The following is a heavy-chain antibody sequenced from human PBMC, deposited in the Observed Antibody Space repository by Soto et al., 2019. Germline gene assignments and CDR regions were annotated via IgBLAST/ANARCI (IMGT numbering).Heavy chain of an antibody. D-gene: IGHD2-2*01. CDR3: AKGQVVPAAHYYYYGMDV. CDR1: GFTFSSYA. J-gene: IGHJ6*02. Sequence: GGSLRLSCAASGFTFSSYAMSWVRQAPGKGLEWVSAISGSDGSTYYADSVKGRFTISRDNSKNTLYLQMNSLRAEDTAVYYCAKGQVVPAAHYYYYGMDVWGQGTTVTVS. CDR2: ISGSDGST. V-gene: IGHV3-23*01.